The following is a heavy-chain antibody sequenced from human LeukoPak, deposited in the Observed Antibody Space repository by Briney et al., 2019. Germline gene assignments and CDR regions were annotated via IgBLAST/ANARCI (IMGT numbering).Heavy chain of an antibody. Sequence: GVSLRLSCAASGFAFSSYEMNWVRQAPGKGLEGVSYISSSGSTIYYADSVKGRFTISRDNAKNSLYLQMNSLRAEDTAVYYCARDSVVYLDYWGQGTLVTVSS. CDR1: GFAFSSYE. J-gene: IGHJ4*02. V-gene: IGHV3-48*03. D-gene: IGHD2-15*01. CDR3: ARDSVVYLDY. CDR2: ISSSGSTI.